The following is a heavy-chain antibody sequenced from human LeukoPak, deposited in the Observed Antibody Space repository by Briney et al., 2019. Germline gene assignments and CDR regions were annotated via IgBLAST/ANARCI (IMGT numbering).Heavy chain of an antibody. CDR1: AFTFSSYS. CDR3: ARTVSSSRYYDSSGFYNRWAFDY. CDR2: ITSSSSTV. J-gene: IGHJ4*02. Sequence: GGSLRLSCAASAFTFSSYSMNWVRQAPGKGLEWVSYITSSSSTVDYADSVKGRFTISRDNAKNSLYLQMNSLRAEDTAVYYCARTVSSSRYYDSSGFYNRWAFDYWGQGTLVTVSS. D-gene: IGHD3-22*01. V-gene: IGHV3-48*01.